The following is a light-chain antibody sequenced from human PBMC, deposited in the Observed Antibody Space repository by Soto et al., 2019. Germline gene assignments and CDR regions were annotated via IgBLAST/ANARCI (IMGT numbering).Light chain of an antibody. CDR2: EVS. CDR1: SSDIGAYKY. CDR3: SSFTRVNTFTLL. Sequence: QSALTQPASVSGSPGQSITISCTGTSSDIGAYKYVSWYQQHPGKAPKLIISEVSNRPSEVSYRFSGSKSGNTASLTISGLQAEDEADYYCSSFTRVNTFTLLFGGGTKLTVL. V-gene: IGLV2-14*01. J-gene: IGLJ2*01.